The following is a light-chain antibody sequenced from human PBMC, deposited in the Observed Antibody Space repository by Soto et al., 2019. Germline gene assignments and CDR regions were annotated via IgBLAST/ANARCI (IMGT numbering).Light chain of an antibody. CDR1: SSDVGSYNL. J-gene: IGLJ3*02. CDR2: EVS. V-gene: IGLV2-23*02. CDR3: YSYAGSSTVWV. Sequence: QSVLTQPASVSGSPGQSITISCTGTSSDVGSYNLVSWYQQHPGKAPKLMIYEVSKRPSGVSNRFSGSKSGNTASLTISGLQAEDEADYYCYSYAGSSTVWVFGGGTKLTVL.